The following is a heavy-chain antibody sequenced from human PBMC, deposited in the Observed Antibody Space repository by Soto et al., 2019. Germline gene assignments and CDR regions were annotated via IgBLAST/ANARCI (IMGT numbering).Heavy chain of an antibody. D-gene: IGHD1-7*01. Sequence: EVQLVDSGGGLVQPGGSLRLSCAASGFTFSNYAMPWVRQAPGKGLEWVSTISGRGDTTYYADSVKGRFTISRDNSKNTLYLQINSLRAEDTAVYFCAKGGWGTVLDYWGQGTLVTVSS. V-gene: IGHV3-23*04. CDR2: ISGRGDTT. CDR1: GFTFSNYA. J-gene: IGHJ4*02. CDR3: AKGGWGTVLDY.